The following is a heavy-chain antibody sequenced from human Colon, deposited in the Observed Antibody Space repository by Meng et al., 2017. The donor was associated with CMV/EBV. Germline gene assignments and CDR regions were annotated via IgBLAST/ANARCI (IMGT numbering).Heavy chain of an antibody. CDR3: VRSSYHGVFDF. CDR2: IYYTGST. V-gene: IGHV4-59*13. D-gene: IGHD3-10*01. J-gene: IGHJ4*02. CDR1: GSSTSYY. Sequence: SETLSLTCSVSGSSTSYYWHWIPQSPGKGLEWIGFIYYTGSTHYNPSLGSRVTISLDTSNKEVSLKLASVAVADFALYFWVRSSYHGVFDFWGQGRLVTVSS.